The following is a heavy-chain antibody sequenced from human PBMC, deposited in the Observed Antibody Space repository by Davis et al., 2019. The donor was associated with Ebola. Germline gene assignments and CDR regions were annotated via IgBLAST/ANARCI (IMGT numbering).Heavy chain of an antibody. D-gene: IGHD2-2*01. CDR3: AREEVVPAAIWGNYYYYGMDV. CDR2: IHTDGSST. V-gene: IGHV3-74*01. J-gene: IGHJ6*02. Sequence: GESLKISCAASGFTFSSYWMHWVRQVPGKGLVWVSRIHTDGSSTSYADSVKGRFTISRDSAKNTLYLQMNSLRAEDTAVYYCAREEVVPAAIWGNYYYYGMDVWGQGTTVTVSS. CDR1: GFTFSSYW.